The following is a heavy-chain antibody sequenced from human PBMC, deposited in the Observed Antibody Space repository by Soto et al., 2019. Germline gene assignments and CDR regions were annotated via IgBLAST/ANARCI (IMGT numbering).Heavy chain of an antibody. CDR1: GDSFTIYY. Sequence: GASVKVCCDSCGDSFTIYYIHCVRQAPGQGLEWMGIINPSGGSTSYAQKFQGRVTMTRDTSTSTVYMELSSLRSEDTDVYYCARGLPLAADYWGQGTLVTVSS. CDR3: ARGLPLAADY. J-gene: IGHJ4*02. V-gene: IGHV1-46*01. CDR2: INPSGGST.